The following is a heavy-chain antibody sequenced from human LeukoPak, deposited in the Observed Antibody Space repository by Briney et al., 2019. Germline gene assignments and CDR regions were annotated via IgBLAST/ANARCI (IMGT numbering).Heavy chain of an antibody. J-gene: IGHJ4*02. CDR2: VGGRDSGT. V-gene: IGHV3-23*01. CDR1: GFIFSNYA. Sequence: GASLRLSCAASGFIFSNYAMSWVRQAPGKGLEWVSAVGGRDSGTYYADSVRGRFTVSRDDPKNTLYLQMNTLRAEDTAVYYCATWGDYDILTGYYDSDYWGQGTLVTVSS. CDR3: ATWGDYDILTGYYDSDY. D-gene: IGHD3-9*01.